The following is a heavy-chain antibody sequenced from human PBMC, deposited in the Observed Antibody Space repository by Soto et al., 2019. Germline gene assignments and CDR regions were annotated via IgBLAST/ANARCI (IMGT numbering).Heavy chain of an antibody. Sequence: QVQLVQSGAEVKKPGSSVKVSCKDSGGTFSSYAISWVRQAPGQGLEGMGGIIPIFGTANYAQKFQGRVTITADESTRTAYMELSSLRSEDTAVYYCARAAVVTAAIPAWFDPWGQGTLVTVSS. CDR2: IIPIFGTA. V-gene: IGHV1-69*01. CDR1: GGTFSSYA. CDR3: ARAAVVTAAIPAWFDP. J-gene: IGHJ5*02. D-gene: IGHD2-2*02.